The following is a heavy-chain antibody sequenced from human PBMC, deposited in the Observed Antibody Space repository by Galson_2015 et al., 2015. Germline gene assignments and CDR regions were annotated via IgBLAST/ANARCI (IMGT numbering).Heavy chain of an antibody. J-gene: IGHJ6*02. CDR1: GGSISSYY. Sequence: SETLSLTCTVSGGSISSYYWSWIRQPPGKGLEWIGYIYYSGSTNYNPSLKSRVTISVDTSKNQFSLKLSSVTAADTAVYYCARDPGYDFWSGYQVHYYGMDVWGQGTTVTVSS. D-gene: IGHD3-3*01. CDR3: ARDPGYDFWSGYQVHYYGMDV. V-gene: IGHV4-59*01. CDR2: IYYSGST.